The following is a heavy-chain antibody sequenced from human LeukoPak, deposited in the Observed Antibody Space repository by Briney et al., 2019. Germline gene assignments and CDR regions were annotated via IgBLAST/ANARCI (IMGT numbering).Heavy chain of an antibody. Sequence: SETLSLTCTVSGGSISSSSYYWGWIRQPPGKGLEWIGYIYYSGSTYYNPSLKSRVTISVDTSKNQFSLKLSSVTAADTAVYYCARDADYGDWSHWFDPWGQGTLVTVSS. J-gene: IGHJ5*02. D-gene: IGHD4-17*01. CDR1: GGSISSSSYY. CDR2: IYYSGST. CDR3: ARDADYGDWSHWFDP. V-gene: IGHV4-30-4*08.